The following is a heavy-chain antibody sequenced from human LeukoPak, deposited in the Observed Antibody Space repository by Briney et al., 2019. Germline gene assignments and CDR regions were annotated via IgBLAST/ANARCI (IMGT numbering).Heavy chain of an antibody. CDR3: ARDRYYTLDY. Sequence: PGGSLRLSCAASGFSFSTSWMHWVRHTPEKGLVWVSRINSDGSNTIYAGSVKGRFTISRDNAKNTLFLQMNSLRAEDTAVYYCARDRYYTLDYWGQGTLVTVSS. D-gene: IGHD3-3*01. J-gene: IGHJ4*02. CDR1: GFSFSTSW. CDR2: INSDGSNT. V-gene: IGHV3-74*01.